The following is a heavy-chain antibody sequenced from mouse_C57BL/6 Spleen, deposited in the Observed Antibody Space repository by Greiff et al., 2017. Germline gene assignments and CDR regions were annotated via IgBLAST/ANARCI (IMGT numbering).Heavy chain of an antibody. CDR3: ARRNYYGSSYENAMDY. D-gene: IGHD1-1*01. J-gene: IGHJ4*01. CDR2: IYWDDDK. Sequence: QVTLKESGPGILQSSQTLSLTCSFSGFSLSTSGMGVSWIRQPSGKGLEWLAHIYWDDDKRYNPSLKSRLTISKDTSRNQVFLKITSVDTADTATYYCARRNYYGSSYENAMDYWGQGTSVTVSS. V-gene: IGHV8-12*01. CDR1: GFSLSTSGMG.